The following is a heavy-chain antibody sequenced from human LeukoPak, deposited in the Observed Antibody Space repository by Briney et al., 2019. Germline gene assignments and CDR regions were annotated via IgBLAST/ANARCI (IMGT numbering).Heavy chain of an antibody. CDR2: TYYRGTT. D-gene: IGHD1-1*01. Sequence: SETLSLTCTVSGYSISSGYYWGWIRQPPGKGLEWIGSTYYRGTTYNPSLKSRVTISLDTSKNQFSLKLSSVTAADTAVYYCARDWNRYAYWGQGTLVTVSS. V-gene: IGHV4-38-2*02. CDR3: ARDWNRYAY. J-gene: IGHJ4*02. CDR1: GYSISSGYY.